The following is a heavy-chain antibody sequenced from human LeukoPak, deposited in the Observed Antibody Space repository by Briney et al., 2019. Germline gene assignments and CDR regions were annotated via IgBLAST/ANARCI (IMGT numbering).Heavy chain of an antibody. Sequence: GGSLRLSCAASGFTFSDYYMSWIRQAPGKGLEWVSYISSSGSTIYYADSVKGRFTISRDNAKNSLYLQMNSLRAENTAVYYCARVRPEYYYDSSGYYYFDYWGQGTLVTVSS. CDR3: ARVRPEYYYDSSGYYYFDY. CDR1: GFTFSDYY. J-gene: IGHJ4*02. D-gene: IGHD3-22*01. V-gene: IGHV3-11*01. CDR2: ISSSGSTI.